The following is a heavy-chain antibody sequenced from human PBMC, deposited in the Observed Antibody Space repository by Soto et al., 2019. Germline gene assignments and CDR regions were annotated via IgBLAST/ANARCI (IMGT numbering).Heavy chain of an antibody. CDR3: ARSQGSSTSLEIYYYYYYGMDV. CDR1: GGTFGSYA. CDR2: IIPIPGTA. J-gene: IGHJ6*02. Sequence: SVKVSCKASGGTFGSYAISWVRQAPGQGLAWMGGIIPIPGTANYAQKFQGRVTIAADESTSTAYMELSSLRSEDTAVYYCARSQGSSTSLEIYYYYYYGMDVWGQGTTVTVSS. D-gene: IGHD2-2*01. V-gene: IGHV1-69*13.